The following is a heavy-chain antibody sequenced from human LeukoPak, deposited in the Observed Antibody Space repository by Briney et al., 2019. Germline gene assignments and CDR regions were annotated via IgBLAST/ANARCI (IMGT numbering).Heavy chain of an antibody. CDR2: THYSGTG. CDR3: ARVRFYDTTGYSTSYYLDY. D-gene: IGHD3-22*01. CDR1: GGPIIASY. J-gene: IGHJ4*02. V-gene: IGHV4-59*01. Sequence: SETLSLTCAVSGGPIIASYWSWIRQPPGKGLEWIGYTHYSGTGNYNPSLKSRVTISIDTSKNRFSLRLTSVTAADTAVYYCARVRFYDTTGYSTSYYLDYWGQGTLVTVSS.